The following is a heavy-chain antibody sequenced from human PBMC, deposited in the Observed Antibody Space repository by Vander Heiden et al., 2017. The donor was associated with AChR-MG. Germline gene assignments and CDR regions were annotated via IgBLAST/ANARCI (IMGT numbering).Heavy chain of an antibody. Sequence: EVQLVQSGAEVKKPRASLKISCKGSRYSFTSYWIGWVRQMPGKGLEWMGIIYPGDSDTRYSPSFQGQVTSSADKSISTAYLQWSSLKASDTAMYYCARPYLRWPDYYGMDVWGQGTTVTVSS. J-gene: IGHJ6*02. CDR1: RYSFTSYW. D-gene: IGHD4-17*01. V-gene: IGHV5-51*03. CDR2: IYPGDSDT. CDR3: ARPYLRWPDYYGMDV.